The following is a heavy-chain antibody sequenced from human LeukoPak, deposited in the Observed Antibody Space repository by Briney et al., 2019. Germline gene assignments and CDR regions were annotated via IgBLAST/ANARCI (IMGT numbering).Heavy chain of an antibody. CDR1: GFTFSSYA. Sequence: GGSLRLSCAASGFTFSSYAMTWVRQAPGKGLEWVSTITSSGGNTYYADSVKGRFTISRDNSKNTLYLQMNSLRAEDTAVYYCANPLVRSSWLLDYWGRGTLVTVSA. J-gene: IGHJ4*02. D-gene: IGHD6-13*01. CDR3: ANPLVRSSWLLDY. CDR2: ITSSGGNT. V-gene: IGHV3-23*01.